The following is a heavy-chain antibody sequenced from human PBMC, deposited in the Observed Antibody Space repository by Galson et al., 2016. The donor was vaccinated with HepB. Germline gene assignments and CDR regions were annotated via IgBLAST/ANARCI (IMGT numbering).Heavy chain of an antibody. J-gene: IGHJ4*02. CDR1: GFTFSGYT. Sequence: SLRLSCAASGFTFSGYTMNWVRQAPGKGLEWVSANSPYGTYYADSVKGRFTISRDNSENILYLQLNSLRAEDTALYYCATYRGYNSGYGAYFDNWGQGTLVTVSS. CDR3: ATYRGYNSGYGAYFDN. D-gene: IGHD5-18*01. V-gene: IGHV3-23*01. CDR2: NSPYGT.